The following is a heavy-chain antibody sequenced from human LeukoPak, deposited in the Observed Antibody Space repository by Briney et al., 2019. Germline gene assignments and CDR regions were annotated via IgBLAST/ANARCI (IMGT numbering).Heavy chain of an antibody. CDR3: ARGGSPPLVDY. J-gene: IGHJ4*02. CDR1: GYTFTSYY. Sequence: ASVKLSCTASGYTFTSYYMHWVRQAPGQGLEWMGIINPSGGSTSYAQKFQGRVTMTRDTSTSTVYMELSSLRSEDTAVYYCARGGSPPLVDYWGQGTLVTVSS. V-gene: IGHV1-46*01. CDR2: INPSGGST. D-gene: IGHD1-26*01.